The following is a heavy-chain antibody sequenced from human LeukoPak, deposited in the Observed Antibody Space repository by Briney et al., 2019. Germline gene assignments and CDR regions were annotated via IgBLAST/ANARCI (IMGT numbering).Heavy chain of an antibody. CDR1: GFTFSDYY. CDR2: ISSSGSTI. CDR3: ARDGYCSGGSCYSGGTSPIDY. Sequence: GGSLRLSCAASGFTFSDYYMSWIRQAPGKGLEWDSYISSSGSTIYHADSVKGRFTISRDNAKNSLYLQMNSLRAEDTAVYYCARDGYCSGGSCYSGGTSPIDYWGQGTLVTVSS. J-gene: IGHJ4*02. D-gene: IGHD2-15*01. V-gene: IGHV3-11*04.